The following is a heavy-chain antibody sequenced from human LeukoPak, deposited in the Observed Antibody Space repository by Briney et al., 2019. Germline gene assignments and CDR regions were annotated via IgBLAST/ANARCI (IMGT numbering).Heavy chain of an antibody. J-gene: IGHJ2*01. D-gene: IGHD3-22*01. CDR2: INPSGGST. V-gene: IGHV1-46*01. CDR3: ARNPNYYDSSGYLARWDFDL. CDR1: GYTFTSYY. Sequence: ASVKVSCKASGYTFTSYYMHWVRQAPGQGLEWMGIINPSGGSTSYAQKFQGRVTMTRDTSTGTVYMELSSLRSEDTAVYYCARNPNYYDSSGYLARWDFDLWGRGTLVTVSS.